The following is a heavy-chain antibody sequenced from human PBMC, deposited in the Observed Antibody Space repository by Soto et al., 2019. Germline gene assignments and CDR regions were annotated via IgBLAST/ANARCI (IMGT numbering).Heavy chain of an antibody. J-gene: IGHJ3*02. Sequence: GGSLRLSCAASGFTFSSYSMNWVRQAPGKGLEWVSSISSSSSYIYYADSVKGRFTISRDNGKNSLYLQMNSLRAEDTAVYYCARDRGLTGDNRRAFDIWGQGTMVTVSS. V-gene: IGHV3-21*01. D-gene: IGHD7-27*01. CDR3: ARDRGLTGDNRRAFDI. CDR2: ISSSSSYI. CDR1: GFTFSSYS.